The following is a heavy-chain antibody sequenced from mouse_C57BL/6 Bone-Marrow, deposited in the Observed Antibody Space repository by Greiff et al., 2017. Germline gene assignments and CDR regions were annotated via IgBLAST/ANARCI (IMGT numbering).Heavy chain of an antibody. CDR1: GYTFTSYG. V-gene: IGHV1-81*01. CDR3: ARDGNYPYYFDY. D-gene: IGHD2-1*01. CDR2: IYPRSGNT. J-gene: IGHJ2*01. Sequence: VKLMESGAELARPGASVKLSCKASGYTFTSYGISWVKQRTGQGLEWIGEIYPRSGNTYYNEKFKGKATLPADKSSSTAYMELRSLTSEDSAVYFCARDGNYPYYFDYWGQGTTHTVSS.